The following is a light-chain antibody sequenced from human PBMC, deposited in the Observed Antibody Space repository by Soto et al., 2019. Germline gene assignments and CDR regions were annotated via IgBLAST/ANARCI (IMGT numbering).Light chain of an antibody. CDR1: QSVNNN. V-gene: IGKV3-15*01. CDR3: QQYNKWPLT. CDR2: SAS. Sequence: EIVMTQSPVTLSVSPGERATLSCTASQSVNNNVAWYQQKPGHTPRLLIYSASIGATGTPARSSGSGSGSDFTLTISSLQSEDFAVYYCQQYNKWPLTFGPGTKVDIK. J-gene: IGKJ3*01.